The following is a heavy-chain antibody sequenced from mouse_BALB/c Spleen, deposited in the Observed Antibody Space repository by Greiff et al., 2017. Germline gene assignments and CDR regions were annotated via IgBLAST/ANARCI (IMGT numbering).Heavy chain of an antibody. V-gene: IGHV1S137*01. J-gene: IGHJ4*01. CDR2: ISTYYGDA. CDR3: ARGGYRYDVSYYAMDY. CDR1: GYTFTDYA. D-gene: IGHD2-14*01. Sequence: QVQLQQSGAELVRPGVSVKISCKGSGYTFTDYAMHWVKQSHAKSLEWIGVISTYYGDASYNQKFKGKATMTVDKSSSTAYMELARLTSEDSAIYYCARGGYRYDVSYYAMDYWGQGTSVTVSS.